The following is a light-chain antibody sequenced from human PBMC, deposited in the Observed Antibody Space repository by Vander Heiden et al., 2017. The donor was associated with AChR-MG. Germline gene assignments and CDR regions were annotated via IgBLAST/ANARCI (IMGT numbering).Light chain of an antibody. Sequence: QSALTQPASVSGSLGQSITIFCTGSTDDLGSYNYVSWYQQNPGKAPKVIIFESTNRPSGVSNRFSGSRSGNTASLTITGLQPEDEADYYCCSYTTSSALAFGGGTKLSVL. J-gene: IGLJ3*02. CDR2: EST. CDR3: CSYTTSSALA. CDR1: TDDLGSYNY. V-gene: IGLV2-14*01.